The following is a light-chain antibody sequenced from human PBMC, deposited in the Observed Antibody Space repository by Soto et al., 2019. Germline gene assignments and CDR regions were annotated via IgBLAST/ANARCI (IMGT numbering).Light chain of an antibody. CDR1: QSVDSSY. CDR3: QHYGSSIYT. Sequence: ENVLTQSPGTLSLSPGERATLSCRASQSVDSSYLAWYQQKPGQAPRLLIYGTSSRATRIPDRFSGSGSVTDFTLTINRLEPEDFAVYYCQHYGSSIYTFGQGTKLEIK. CDR2: GTS. V-gene: IGKV3-20*01. J-gene: IGKJ2*01.